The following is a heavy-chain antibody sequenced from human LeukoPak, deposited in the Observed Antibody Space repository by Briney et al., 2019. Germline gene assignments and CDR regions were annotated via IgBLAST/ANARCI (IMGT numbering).Heavy chain of an antibody. CDR2: IYPGDSDT. Sequence: PRESLKISCKVSGYSFTTYWIGWARQMPGKGLEWMGIIYPGDSDTKYSPSFQGQVTISADKSISSAYLQWSILKASDTAMYYCARRDGYDSTTFDYWGQGTLVTVSS. V-gene: IGHV5-51*01. CDR1: GYSFTTYW. D-gene: IGHD5-24*01. J-gene: IGHJ4*02. CDR3: ARRDGYDSTTFDY.